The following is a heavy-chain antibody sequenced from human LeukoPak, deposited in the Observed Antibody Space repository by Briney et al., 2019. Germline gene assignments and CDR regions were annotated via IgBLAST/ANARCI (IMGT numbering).Heavy chain of an antibody. Sequence: SETLSLTCTVSGGSISSGDYYWSWIRQPPGKGLEWIGYIYYSGSTYYNPSLKSRVTISVGTSKNQFSLKLSSVTAADTAVYYCASRYYDILTGYHWGQGTLVTVSS. J-gene: IGHJ5*02. D-gene: IGHD3-9*01. CDR3: ASRYYDILTGYH. CDR1: GGSISSGDYY. V-gene: IGHV4-30-4*08. CDR2: IYYSGST.